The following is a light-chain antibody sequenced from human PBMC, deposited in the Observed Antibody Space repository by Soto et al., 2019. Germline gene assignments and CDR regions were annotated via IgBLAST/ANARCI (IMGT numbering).Light chain of an antibody. CDR3: NSYAGSNNLV. J-gene: IGLJ3*02. V-gene: IGLV2-8*01. CDR2: EVS. Sequence: QSVLTQFPSASGSPGQSVTISCTGTSSDVGGYNYVSWYQHHPGKAPKLMIYEVSKRPSGVPDRFSGSKSGNTASLTVSGLQAEDEADYYCNSYAGSNNLVFGGGTKVTVL. CDR1: SSDVGGYNY.